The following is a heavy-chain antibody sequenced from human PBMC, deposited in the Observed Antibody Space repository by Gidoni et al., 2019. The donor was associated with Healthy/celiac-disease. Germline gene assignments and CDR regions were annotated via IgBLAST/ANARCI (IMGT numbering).Heavy chain of an antibody. CDR3: TRVDSGYCSSTSCYSFDY. CDR2: IRSKAYGGTT. Sequence: PGKGLEWVGFIRSKAYGGTTEYAASVKGRFTISRDDSKSIAYLQMNSLKTEDTAVYYCTRVDSGYCSSTSCYSFDYWGQGTLVTVSS. J-gene: IGHJ4*02. D-gene: IGHD2-2*02. V-gene: IGHV3-49*02.